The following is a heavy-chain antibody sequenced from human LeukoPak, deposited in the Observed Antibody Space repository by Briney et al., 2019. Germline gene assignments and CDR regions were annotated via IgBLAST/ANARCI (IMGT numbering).Heavy chain of an antibody. CDR2: INPNSGGT. Sequence: ASVKVSCKASGGTFSSYAISWVRQAPGQGLEWMGWINPNSGGTNYAQKFQGRVTMTRDTSISTAYMELSRLRSDDTAVYYCARDTAMGQNWFDPWGQGTLVTVSS. J-gene: IGHJ5*02. D-gene: IGHD5-18*01. CDR3: ARDTAMGQNWFDP. CDR1: GGTFSSYA. V-gene: IGHV1-2*02.